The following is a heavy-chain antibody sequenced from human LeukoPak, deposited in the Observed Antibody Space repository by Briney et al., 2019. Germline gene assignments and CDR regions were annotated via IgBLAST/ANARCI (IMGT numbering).Heavy chain of an antibody. J-gene: IGHJ6*03. Sequence: GSLRLSCAASGFTFDNYGMSWVRQAPGKGLEWVSGINWNGGSTGYADSVKGRFTISRDNAKNSLYLQMNSLRAEDTALYYCARDSRGFYYYYYMDVWGKGTTVTVSS. CDR1: GFTFDNYG. CDR2: INWNGGST. CDR3: ARDSRGFYYYYYMDV. V-gene: IGHV3-20*04.